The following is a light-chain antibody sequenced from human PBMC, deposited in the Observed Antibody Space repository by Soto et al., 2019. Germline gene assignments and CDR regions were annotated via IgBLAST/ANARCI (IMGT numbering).Light chain of an antibody. CDR3: QQYDTYSWT. V-gene: IGKV1-5*03. CDR1: QSISSG. Sequence: DIQMTQSPSTLTASVGDRVTITCRASQSISSGLAWYQQKPGKVPKLLIYKASSLKSGVSSRFSGSGSGTEFTLTISSLQPDDVATYYCQQYDTYSWTFGQGTKVEIK. J-gene: IGKJ1*01. CDR2: KAS.